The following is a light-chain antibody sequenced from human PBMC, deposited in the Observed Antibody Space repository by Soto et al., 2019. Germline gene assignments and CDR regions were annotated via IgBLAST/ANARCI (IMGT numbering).Light chain of an antibody. Sequence: ETVLTQSPGTVSLYPGERATLSCTTSQSVRSNYLSWYQQKPRQAPRLVVYGVFNRATGIPDRFSGSGSGTDFTLTISGLEPEDSAVYYCQHYDSSPRTFGQGTKLEI. CDR1: QSVRSNY. J-gene: IGKJ2*01. CDR3: QHYDSSPRT. CDR2: GVF. V-gene: IGKV3-20*01.